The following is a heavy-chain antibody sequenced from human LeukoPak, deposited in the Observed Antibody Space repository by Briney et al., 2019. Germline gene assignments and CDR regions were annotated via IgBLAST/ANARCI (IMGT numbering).Heavy chain of an antibody. D-gene: IGHD1-14*01. CDR1: GFTFSSYE. CDR2: ISSSGSTI. V-gene: IGHV3-48*03. J-gene: IGHJ6*02. CDR3: ARDLVSESGPYYYYYGMDV. Sequence: GGSLRLSCAASGFTFSSYEMNWVRQAPGKGLEWVSYISSSGSTIYYADSVKGRFTISRDNAKNSLYLQMNSLRAEDTAAYYCARDLVSESGPYYYYYGMDVWGQGTTVTVSS.